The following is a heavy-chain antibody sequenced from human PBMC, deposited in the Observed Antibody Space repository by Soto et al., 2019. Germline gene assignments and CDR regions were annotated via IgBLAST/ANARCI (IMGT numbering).Heavy chain of an antibody. CDR2: ISSSGSTI. CDR1: GFTFSSYE. V-gene: IGHV3-48*03. D-gene: IGHD6-6*01. J-gene: IGHJ4*02. CDR3: ARTLAARPHY. Sequence: PGGSLRLSCAASGFTFSSYEMNWVCQAPGKGLEWVSYISSSGSTIYYADSVKGRFTISRDNAKNSLYLQMNSLRAEDTAVYYCARTLAARPHYWGQGTLVTVSS.